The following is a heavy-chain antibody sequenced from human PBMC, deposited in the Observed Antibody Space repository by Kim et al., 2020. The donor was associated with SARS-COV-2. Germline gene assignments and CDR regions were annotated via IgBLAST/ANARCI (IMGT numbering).Heavy chain of an antibody. D-gene: IGHD6-13*01. CDR3: AREVYSSSWYYALYFDY. Sequence: GGSLRLSCAASGFTFSDYYMSWIRQAPGKGLEWVSSISSSSSYTNYADSVKGRFTISRDNAKNSLYLQMNSLRAEDTAVYYCAREVYSSSWYYALYFDYWGQGTLVTVSS. V-gene: IGHV3-11*06. CDR1: GFTFSDYY. CDR2: ISSSSSYT. J-gene: IGHJ4*02.